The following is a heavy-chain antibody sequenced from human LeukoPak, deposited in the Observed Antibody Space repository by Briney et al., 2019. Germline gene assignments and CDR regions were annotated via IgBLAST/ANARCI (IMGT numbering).Heavy chain of an antibody. Sequence: SDTLSLTCTVSGDYVRGYYWSWIRQPAGKGLEYIGRIYTNGNTNHNPPLNSRVAMSVDTSKNQFSLKLGSVTAADTAVYYWARDLKDYYYYMDVWGKGTTVTVSS. CDR1: GDYVRGYY. V-gene: IGHV4-4*07. CDR2: IYTNGNT. J-gene: IGHJ6*03. CDR3: ARDLKDYYYYMDV.